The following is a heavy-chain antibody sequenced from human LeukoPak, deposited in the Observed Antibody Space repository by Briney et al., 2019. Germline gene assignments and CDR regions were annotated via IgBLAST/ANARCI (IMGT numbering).Heavy chain of an antibody. CDR1: GYSISSGYY. CDR2: IYHSGST. V-gene: IGHV4-38-2*02. D-gene: IGHD4-17*01. J-gene: IGHJ4*02. Sequence: SETLSLTCTVSGYSISSGYYWGWIRQPPGKGLEWIGSIYHSGSTYYNPSLKSRVTISVDTSKNQFSLKLSSVTAADTAVYYCAREREGPYGYLDYWGQGTLVTVSS. CDR3: AREREGPYGYLDY.